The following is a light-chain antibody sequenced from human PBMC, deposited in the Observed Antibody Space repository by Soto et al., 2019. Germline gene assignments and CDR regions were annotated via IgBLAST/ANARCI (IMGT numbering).Light chain of an antibody. CDR2: GAS. CDR3: QQRSNWPFT. V-gene: IGKV3-11*01. CDR1: KSVTSY. J-gene: IGKJ3*01. Sequence: EIVLTQSPATLSLSPGERATLSCRASKSVTSYLAWYQQKPGQAHRLLIYGASNRATGIPARFSAFGSRTDFTLTLSSLEPDDFAVYYCQQRSNWPFTCGPGTKVDLK.